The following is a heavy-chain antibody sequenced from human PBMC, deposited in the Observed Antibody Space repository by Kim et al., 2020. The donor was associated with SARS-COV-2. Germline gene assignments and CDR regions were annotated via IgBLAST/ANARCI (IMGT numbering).Heavy chain of an antibody. Sequence: PSLKMRVTLSIDTSKNQFSRKLSSVTAADTAVYYCARVGYSSSWYAFDYWGQGTLVTVSS. V-gene: IGHV4-34*01. J-gene: IGHJ4*02. CDR3: ARVGYSSSWYAFDY. D-gene: IGHD6-13*01.